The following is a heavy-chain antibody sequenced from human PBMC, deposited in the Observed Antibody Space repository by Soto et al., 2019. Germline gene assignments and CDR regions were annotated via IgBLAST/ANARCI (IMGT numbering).Heavy chain of an antibody. Sequence: PGGSLRLSCAASGFTFSSYAMSWVRQAPGKGLEWVSAISGSGGSTYYADSVKGRFTISRDNSKNTLYLQMNSLRAEDTAVYYCAKDFSPPPELRVFDYWGQGTLVTVSS. CDR3: AKDFSPPPELRVFDY. V-gene: IGHV3-23*01. D-gene: IGHD1-7*01. J-gene: IGHJ4*02. CDR1: GFTFSSYA. CDR2: ISGSGGST.